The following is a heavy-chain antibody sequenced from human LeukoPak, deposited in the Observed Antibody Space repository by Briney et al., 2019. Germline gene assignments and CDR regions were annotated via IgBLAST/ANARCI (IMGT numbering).Heavy chain of an antibody. CDR3: GRELDGSVDY. V-gene: IGHV3-7*01. D-gene: IGHD3-10*01. J-gene: IGHJ4*02. CDR2: IQQDGIKK. CDR1: GFTFSTYW. Sequence: GGSLRLSCAASGFTFSTYWMSWVRQAPGKGLEWVANIQQDGIKKYYVDSVEGRFTTSRGNAKNSLFLQMSSLRADDTAVYYCGRELDGSVDYWGQGTLVTVSS.